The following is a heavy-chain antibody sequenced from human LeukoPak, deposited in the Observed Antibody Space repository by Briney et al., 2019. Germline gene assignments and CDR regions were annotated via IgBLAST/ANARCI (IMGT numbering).Heavy chain of an antibody. CDR1: GFTFSDYY. V-gene: IGHV3-23*01. J-gene: IGHJ4*02. D-gene: IGHD3-3*01. CDR2: ISGSGGST. Sequence: GSLRLSCAASGFTFSDYYMSWVRQAPGKGLEWVSAISGSGGSTYYADSVKGRFTISRDNSKNTLYLQMNGLRAEDTAVYYCAKVPDFWSGYSPSPFDYWGQGTLVTVSS. CDR3: AKVPDFWSGYSPSPFDY.